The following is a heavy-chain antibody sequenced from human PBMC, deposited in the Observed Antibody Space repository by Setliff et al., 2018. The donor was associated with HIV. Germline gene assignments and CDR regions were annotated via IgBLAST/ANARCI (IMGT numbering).Heavy chain of an antibody. CDR1: GVSISSGTYY. CDR3: ARVARGGHSSRWYYFDY. J-gene: IGHJ4*02. Sequence: SETLSLTCTVSGVSISSGTYYWSWIRQPAGKALEWIGRIYTSGSANSNPSLKSRVTISVDTSKNQFSLKVSSVTAADTAVYYCARVARGGHSSRWYYFDYWGQGTLVTVSS. D-gene: IGHD6-13*01. V-gene: IGHV4-61*02. CDR2: IYTSGSA.